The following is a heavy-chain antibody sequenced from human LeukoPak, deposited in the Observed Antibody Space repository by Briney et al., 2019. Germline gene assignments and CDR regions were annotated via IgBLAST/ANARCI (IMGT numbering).Heavy chain of an antibody. CDR3: ARDRGYCSGGSCYLDY. V-gene: IGHV3-23*01. D-gene: IGHD2-15*01. Sequence: EGSLRLSCAAPGFTLSTYAMSWVRQTPGKGLEWVAATSSSDAGTYHADSVRGRFTISRGNSKNTLYLQMNSLRAEDTAVYYCARDRGYCSGGSCYLDYWGQGTLVTVSS. CDR2: TSSSDAGT. CDR1: GFTLSTYA. J-gene: IGHJ4*02.